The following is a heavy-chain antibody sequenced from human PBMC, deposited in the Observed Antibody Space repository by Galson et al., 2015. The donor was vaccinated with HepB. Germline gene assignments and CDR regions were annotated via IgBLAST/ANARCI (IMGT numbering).Heavy chain of an antibody. J-gene: IGHJ3*02. V-gene: IGHV3-74*01. CDR3: ARATSSGYYHDAFDI. D-gene: IGHD3-22*01. CDR1: GFTFSSYW. Sequence: SLRLSCAASGFTFSSYWMHWVRQAPGKGLVWVSRINSDGSSTSYADSVKGRFTISRDNAKNTLYLQMNSLRAEDTAVYYCARATSSGYYHDAFDIWGQGTMVTVSS. CDR2: INSDGSST.